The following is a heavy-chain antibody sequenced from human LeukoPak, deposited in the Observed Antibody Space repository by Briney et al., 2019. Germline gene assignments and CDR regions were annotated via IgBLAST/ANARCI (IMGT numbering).Heavy chain of an antibody. Sequence: SETLSLTCTVSGGSISSHYWSWIRQPPGKGLEWIGYIYYSGSTNYNPSLKSRVTISVDTSKNQFSLKLSSVTAADTAVYYCARDRSGYDSSGYYYYYYGMDVWGQGTTVTVSS. J-gene: IGHJ6*02. CDR3: ARDRSGYDSSGYYYYYYGMDV. CDR2: IYYSGST. CDR1: GGSISSHY. D-gene: IGHD3-22*01. V-gene: IGHV4-59*11.